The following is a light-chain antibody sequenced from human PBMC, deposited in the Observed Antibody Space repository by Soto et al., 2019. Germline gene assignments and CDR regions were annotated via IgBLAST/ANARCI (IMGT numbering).Light chain of an antibody. CDR3: CSYAGNNALV. J-gene: IGLJ3*02. CDR2: EVS. CDR1: SSNVGSYNF. Sequence: QSVLTQPASVSGSRGQSITISFTGTSSNVGSYNFVSWYRQYPGKAPELIIYEVSQRPSTFFNRFSGSKSGNTASLTISGLQSDDEADYYCCSYAGNNALVFGGGTKVTVL. V-gene: IGLV2-23*02.